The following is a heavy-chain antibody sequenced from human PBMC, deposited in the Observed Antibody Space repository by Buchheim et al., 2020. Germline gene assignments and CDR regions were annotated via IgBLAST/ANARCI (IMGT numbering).Heavy chain of an antibody. J-gene: IGHJ4*02. Sequence: EVRLLGSGGGLVQPGGSLRLSCAASGFTFSTYAMTWVRQAPGKGLEWVSAIIGSGGSSYYADSVKGRFTISRDNSKNTLYLQMNSLRAEDTALYYCAKGTTDVTYYFDYWGQGTL. V-gene: IGHV3-23*01. CDR2: IIGSGGSS. CDR1: GFTFSTYA. CDR3: AKGTTDVTYYFDY. D-gene: IGHD4-23*01.